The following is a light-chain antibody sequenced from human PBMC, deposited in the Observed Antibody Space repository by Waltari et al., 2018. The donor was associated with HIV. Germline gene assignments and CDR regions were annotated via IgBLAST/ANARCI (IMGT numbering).Light chain of an antibody. J-gene: IGKJ3*01. Sequence: DIVMTQSPDSLAVSLGERATINCKSSQSVLYSSNNKNYLALYQQKPGQPPKLLIYWASTRESGVPERFRGSGSGTDFTLPISRPQAEDVAVYYCQQYYSTPLTFGPGTKVDIK. V-gene: IGKV4-1*01. CDR3: QQYYSTPLT. CDR2: WAS. CDR1: QSVLYSSNNKNY.